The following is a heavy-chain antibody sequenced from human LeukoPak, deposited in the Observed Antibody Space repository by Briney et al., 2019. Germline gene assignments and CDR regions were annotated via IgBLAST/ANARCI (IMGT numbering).Heavy chain of an antibody. V-gene: IGHV4-59*12. Sequence: PSETLSLTCTVSGGSISSYYWSWIRQPPGKGLEWIGYIYYSGSTNYNPSLKSRVTISVDTSKNQFSLKLSSVTAADTAVYYCARAGCSSLNCYTMDVWGKGTTVTISS. CDR3: ARAGCSSLNCYTMDV. CDR2: IYYSGST. D-gene: IGHD2-2*01. CDR1: GGSISSYY. J-gene: IGHJ6*04.